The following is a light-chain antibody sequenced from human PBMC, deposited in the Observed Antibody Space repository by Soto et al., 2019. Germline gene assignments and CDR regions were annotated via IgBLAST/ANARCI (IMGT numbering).Light chain of an antibody. CDR3: QQFNSYPLT. Sequence: IQLTQSPSSLSASVGDKVTISCRASQAINSALAWCQQRPGKAPMVLIYDASILESGVPSRFIGSGSGTDFTLTISSLQPEDFATYYCQQFNSYPLTFVGGTKVEIE. CDR1: QAINSA. J-gene: IGKJ4*01. CDR2: DAS. V-gene: IGKV1-13*02.